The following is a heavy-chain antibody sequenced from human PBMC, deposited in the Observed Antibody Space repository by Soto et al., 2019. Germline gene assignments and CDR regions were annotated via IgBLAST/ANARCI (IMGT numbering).Heavy chain of an antibody. D-gene: IGHD2-15*01. CDR1: GITFRNFG. V-gene: IGHV3-30*18. J-gene: IGHJ4*02. CDR2: ISSDGSDK. CDR3: AKGSEVARQELDY. Sequence: QVQLVESGGGVVQPGRSPRLYCAASGITFRNFGMHWVRQAPGKGLEWVAAISSDGSDKYYSDSVKGRCTISRDNSKNTLFLQMNSLRVEDTAVYYCAKGSEVARQELDYWGQGTLVTVSS.